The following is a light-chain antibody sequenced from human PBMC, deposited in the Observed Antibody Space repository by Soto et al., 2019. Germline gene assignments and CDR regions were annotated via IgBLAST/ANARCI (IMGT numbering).Light chain of an antibody. CDR3: QQYGTYLWT. J-gene: IGKJ1*01. CDR1: ESIRTW. CDR2: DAS. Sequence: EIQVTQSPSTLSASVGDRVTITCLASESIRTWLAWYQHKPGKAPKLLMYDASSLESGVPSRFSGSGSGTEFTLTISSLQPDDFATYYCQQYGTYLWTFGQGTKVDI. V-gene: IGKV1-5*01.